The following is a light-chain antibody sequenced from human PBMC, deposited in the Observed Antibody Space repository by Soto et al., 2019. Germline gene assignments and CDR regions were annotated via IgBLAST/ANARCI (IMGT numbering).Light chain of an antibody. CDR2: GAS. CDR3: QQYNNWPPLT. V-gene: IGKV3-15*01. CDR1: QSVSSN. Sequence: EIVMTQSPATLSVSPGERATLSCRASQSVSSNLAWYQQKPGQAPRLLIYGASTRATGIPARFSGSGSRTEFTLNISSLQSEDFAVYYCQQYNNWPPLTFGQGTRLEIK. J-gene: IGKJ5*01.